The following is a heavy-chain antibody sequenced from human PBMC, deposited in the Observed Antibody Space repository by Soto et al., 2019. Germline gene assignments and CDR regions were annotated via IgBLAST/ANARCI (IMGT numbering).Heavy chain of an antibody. V-gene: IGHV3-11*01. CDR2: ISISCSDM. J-gene: IGHJ4*02. CDR3: ASGVRGPDY. Sequence: QVQVVESGGGLVKPGGSLRLSCAASGFSLSDYYMSWIRQAPGKGLEWLSYISISCSDMYYADSVKGRFTISRDNSKNSLYLQMNSLRAEDTAVYYCASGVRGPDYWGQGTLVTVSS. D-gene: IGHD1-1*01. CDR1: GFSLSDYY.